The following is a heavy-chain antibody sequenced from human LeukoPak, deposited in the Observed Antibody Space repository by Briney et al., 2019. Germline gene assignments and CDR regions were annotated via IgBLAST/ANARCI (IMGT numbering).Heavy chain of an antibody. V-gene: IGHV3-30*18. D-gene: IGHD4-11*01. CDR1: GFIFSSYE. J-gene: IGHJ6*03. CDR3: AKDQGYSNGYYYYYMDV. CDR2: ISYDGSNK. Sequence: GGSLRLSCAASGFIFSSYEMHWVRQAPGKGLEWVAVISYDGSNKYYADSVKGRFTISRDNSKNTLYLQMNSLRAEDTAVYYCAKDQGYSNGYYYYYMDVWGKGTTVTVSS.